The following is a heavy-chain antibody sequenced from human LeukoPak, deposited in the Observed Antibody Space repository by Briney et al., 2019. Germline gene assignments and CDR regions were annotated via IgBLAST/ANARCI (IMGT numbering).Heavy chain of an antibody. Sequence: GGSLRLSCAASGFTFTRHSMNWVRQAPGKGLEWVSFIGIWGSTIYYADSVKGRFTISRDNAKNTVYLQMNSLRAEDTAVYYCAKDLSARVYDFWSGYSFDYWGQGTLVTVSS. D-gene: IGHD3-3*01. V-gene: IGHV3-48*01. J-gene: IGHJ4*02. CDR2: IGIWGSTI. CDR3: AKDLSARVYDFWSGYSFDY. CDR1: GFTFTRHS.